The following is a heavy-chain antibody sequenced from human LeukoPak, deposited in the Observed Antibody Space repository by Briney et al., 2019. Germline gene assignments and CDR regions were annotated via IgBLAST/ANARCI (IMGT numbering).Heavy chain of an antibody. CDR3: ARMYGSIFGVVIKTYYYYYMDV. D-gene: IGHD3-3*01. J-gene: IGHJ6*03. CDR1: GFTFSDYY. Sequence: GGSLRLSCAASGFTFSDYYMSWIRQAPGKGLVWVSYISSSGSTIYYADSVKGRFTISRDNAKNSLYLQMNSLRAEDTAVYYCARMYGSIFGVVIKTYYYYYMDVWGKGTTVTVSS. CDR2: ISSSGSTI. V-gene: IGHV3-11*04.